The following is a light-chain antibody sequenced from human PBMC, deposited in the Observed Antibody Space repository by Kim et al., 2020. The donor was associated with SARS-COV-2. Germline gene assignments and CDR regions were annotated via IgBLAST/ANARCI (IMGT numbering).Light chain of an antibody. CDR1: QSVGSN. V-gene: IGKV3-15*01. J-gene: IGKJ2*01. CDR2: GAS. CDR3: QQYNNWPYT. Sequence: SVSPGERATLSCRASQSVGSNLAWYQQKPGQAPRLLIYGASSGATGLPARFSGSGSGTEFTLTISSLQSEDFAVYYCQQYNNWPYTFGQGTKLEI.